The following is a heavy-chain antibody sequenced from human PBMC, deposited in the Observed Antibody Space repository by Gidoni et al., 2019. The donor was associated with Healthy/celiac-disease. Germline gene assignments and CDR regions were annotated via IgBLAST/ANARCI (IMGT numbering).Heavy chain of an antibody. CDR2: MKRKTDGGTT. V-gene: IGHV3-15*01. Sequence: EVQLVESGGGLVKPGGSLRLSSDASGFTFSNAWMSWVHQAPGKGQEWVGRMKRKTDGGTTEYDAPVKGRFAISRDDSKNTLYLQMNSLKTEDTAVYYCTTDRGEFWSGPTELPIDYWGQGTLVTVSS. D-gene: IGHD3-3*01. J-gene: IGHJ4*02. CDR3: TTDRGEFWSGPTELPIDY. CDR1: GFTFSNAW.